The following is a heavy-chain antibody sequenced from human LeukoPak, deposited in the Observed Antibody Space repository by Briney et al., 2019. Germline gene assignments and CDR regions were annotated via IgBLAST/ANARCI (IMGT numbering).Heavy chain of an antibody. CDR1: GFTFSIYS. J-gene: IGHJ4*02. D-gene: IGHD6-13*01. Sequence: GGSLRLSCAASGFTFSIYSLNWVRQAPGKGLEWVSFISSNSGHIEYADSVKGRFTISRDNAKNSLYLQMNSLRAEDTAVYYCARDRRLAAADTVVDYWGQGTLVTVSS. CDR2: ISSNSGHI. CDR3: ARDRRLAAADTVVDY. V-gene: IGHV3-21*01.